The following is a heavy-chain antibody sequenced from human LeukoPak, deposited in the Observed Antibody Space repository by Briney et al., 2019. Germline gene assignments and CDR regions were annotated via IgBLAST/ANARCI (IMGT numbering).Heavy chain of an antibody. J-gene: IGHJ4*02. CDR2: ISYDGSNK. CDR1: GFTFSSYA. Sequence: PGGSLRLSCAASGFTFSSYAMHWVRQAPGKGLEWVAVISYDGSNKYYADSVKGRFTISRDNSKNTLYLQMNSLRAEDTAIYYCAKDGTTMILLDYFDFWGQGTLVTVSS. V-gene: IGHV3-30-3*01. D-gene: IGHD3-22*01. CDR3: AKDGTTMILLDYFDF.